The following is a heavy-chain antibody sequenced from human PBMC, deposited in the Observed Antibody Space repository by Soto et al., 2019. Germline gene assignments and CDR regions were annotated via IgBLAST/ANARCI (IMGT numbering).Heavy chain of an antibody. V-gene: IGHV4-59*08. J-gene: IGHJ2*01. CDR1: GGSIGDNY. Sequence: QVQLQESGPGLVKSSETLSLTCTVSGGSIGDNYWSWIRQPPGKGLEWIGYIYYSGSTNYNPSLKSRVTISVDTSKNQFPLNLSSVTAADTAVYYCARLVGTWYFDLWGRGTLVTVSS. CDR3: ARLVGTWYFDL. D-gene: IGHD1-26*01. CDR2: IYYSGST.